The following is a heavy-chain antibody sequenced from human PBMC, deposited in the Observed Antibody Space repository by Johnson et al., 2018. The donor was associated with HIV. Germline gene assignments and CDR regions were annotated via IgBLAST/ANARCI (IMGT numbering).Heavy chain of an antibody. J-gene: IGHJ3*02. CDR3: ARESLDAFDI. CDR2: ISWDGGST. Sequence: VQLVESGGVVVQPGGSLRLSCAASGFTFDDYTMHWVRQAPGKGLEWVSLISWDGGSTYYVDSVKGRFTISRDNAKNSLYLQMNSLRAEDTAVYYCARESLDAFDIWGQGTMVTVSS. V-gene: IGHV3-43*01. CDR1: GFTFDDYT.